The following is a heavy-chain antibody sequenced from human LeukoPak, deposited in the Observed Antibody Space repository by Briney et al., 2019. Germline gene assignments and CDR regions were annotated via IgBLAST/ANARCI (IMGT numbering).Heavy chain of an antibody. J-gene: IGHJ4*02. V-gene: IGHV1-46*01. Sequence: ASVKVSCKPSGYTFTSYYMHWVRQAPGQGLEWMGIINPSGGSTSYAQQSQGRITMTRNMSTSTVYMELSSLRSEDTAVYYCARDHHIDHYYDSSGYPTPYFDYWGQGTLVTVSS. CDR2: INPSGGST. D-gene: IGHD3-22*01. CDR3: ARDHHIDHYYDSSGYPTPYFDY. CDR1: GYTFTSYY.